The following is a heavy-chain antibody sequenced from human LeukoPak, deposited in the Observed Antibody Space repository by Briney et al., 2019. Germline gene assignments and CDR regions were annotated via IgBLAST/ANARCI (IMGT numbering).Heavy chain of an antibody. D-gene: IGHD3-3*01. J-gene: IGHJ5*02. Sequence: SETLSLTCAVYGGSFSGYYWSWIRQPPGKGLEWIGEINHSGSTNYNPSLKSRVTISVDTSKNQLSLKLSSVTAADTAVYYCARGRTYYDFWSGSPFDPWGQGTLVTVSS. CDR1: GGSFSGYY. CDR3: ARGRTYYDFWSGSPFDP. V-gene: IGHV4-34*01. CDR2: INHSGST.